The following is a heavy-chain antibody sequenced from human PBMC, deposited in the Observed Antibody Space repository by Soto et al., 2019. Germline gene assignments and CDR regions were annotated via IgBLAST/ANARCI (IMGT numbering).Heavy chain of an antibody. CDR3: TRPVDY. CDR1: GXTFSGSA. J-gene: IGHJ4*02. V-gene: IGHV3-73*01. CDR2: IRSKANSYAT. Sequence: QPXGSLRLSGAASGXTFSGSAMNWVRQASGKGLEGVGRIRSKANSYATAYAASVKGMFTISRDYSKNTAYLQMNSLKTEDTAVYYCTRPVDYWGQVTLVNVT.